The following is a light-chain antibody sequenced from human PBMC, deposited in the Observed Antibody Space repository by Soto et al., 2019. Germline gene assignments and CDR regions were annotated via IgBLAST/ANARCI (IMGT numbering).Light chain of an antibody. CDR3: QTYKSAPYS. CDR1: QDINHY. J-gene: IGKJ2*03. CDR2: GTS. Sequence: DIQMTQSPSSLSASVGGRVTITCRARQDINHYVACYQHRPGKVPKVLIHGTSTLEPGVPFRFSGSVSGTQFTLTITRLQPEDVATYYCQTYKSAPYSFGQGTKVDI. V-gene: IGKV1-27*01.